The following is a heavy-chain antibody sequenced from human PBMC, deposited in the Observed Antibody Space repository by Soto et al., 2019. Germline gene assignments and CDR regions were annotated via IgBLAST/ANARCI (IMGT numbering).Heavy chain of an antibody. CDR2: IWYDGSNK. D-gene: IGHD3-10*01. CDR1: GFTFSSYG. V-gene: IGHV3-33*01. Sequence: HPGGSLRLSCAASGFTFSSYGMHWVRQAPGKGLEWVAVIWYDGSNKYYADSVKGRFTISRDNSKNTLYLQMNSLRAEDTAVYYCARDSFWSGFGELFGGMDVWGQGTTVTVSS. CDR3: ARDSFWSGFGELFGGMDV. J-gene: IGHJ6*02.